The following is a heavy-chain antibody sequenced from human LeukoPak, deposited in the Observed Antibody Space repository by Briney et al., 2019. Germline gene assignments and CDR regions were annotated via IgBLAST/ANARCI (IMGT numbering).Heavy chain of an antibody. V-gene: IGHV1-2*02. D-gene: IGHD6-13*01. CDR1: GYTFTGYY. J-gene: IGHJ5*02. CDR3: ARPIAAAGISWFDP. CDR2: INPNSGGT. Sequence: ASVKASCTAPGYTFTGYYMHWVRQAPGQGLEWMGWINPNSGGTNYAQKFQGRVTMTRDTSISTAYMELSRLRSDDTAVYYCARPIAAAGISWFDPWGQGTLVTVSS.